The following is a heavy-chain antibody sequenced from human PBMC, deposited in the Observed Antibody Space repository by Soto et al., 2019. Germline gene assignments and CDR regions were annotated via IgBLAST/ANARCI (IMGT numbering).Heavy chain of an antibody. J-gene: IGHJ4*02. CDR1: GFSFTSYD. D-gene: IGHD3-10*01. CDR2: TSYDGSTI. CDR3: ARNYGSALVY. V-gene: IGHV3-30-3*01. Sequence: QVQLVESGGGVVQPGRSLRLSCAASGFSFTSYDIYWVRQAPGKGLEWVAVTSYDGSTIYYADTVKCRFTISRDNSKDTLNLEMTRLRPEDTAVYYCARNYGSALVYWGQGTPVTVAS.